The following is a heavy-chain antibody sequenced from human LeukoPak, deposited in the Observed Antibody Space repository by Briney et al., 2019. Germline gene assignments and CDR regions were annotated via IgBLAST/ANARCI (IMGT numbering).Heavy chain of an antibody. V-gene: IGHV3-53*01. CDR3: ARTGTEDYFDY. D-gene: IGHD6-13*01. J-gene: IGHJ4*02. Sequence: GGSLRLSCAASGFTVSSNYMSWVHQAPGKGLEWVSVIYSGGSTYYADSVKGRFTISRDNAKNSLYLQMNSLRAEDTAVYYCARTGTEDYFDYWGQGTLVTVSS. CDR2: IYSGGST. CDR1: GFTVSSNY.